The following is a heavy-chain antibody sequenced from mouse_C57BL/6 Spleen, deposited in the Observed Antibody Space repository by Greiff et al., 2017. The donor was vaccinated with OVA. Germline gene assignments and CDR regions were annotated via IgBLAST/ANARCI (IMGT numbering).Heavy chain of an antibody. Sequence: QVNLQQPGPALVRPGTSVKLSCKASGYTFTSYWLNWVKQRPGPGLEWIGVFDPSDSYTNSNQKFKGKAKLTVDTSSSTAYMQLSSLTSEDSAVYYCARRSIYLNWYFDVWGTGTTVTVSS. CDR2: FDPSDSYT. D-gene: IGHD5-1-1*01. J-gene: IGHJ1*03. CDR3: ARRSIYLNWYFDV. CDR1: GYTFTSYW. V-gene: IGHV1-59*01.